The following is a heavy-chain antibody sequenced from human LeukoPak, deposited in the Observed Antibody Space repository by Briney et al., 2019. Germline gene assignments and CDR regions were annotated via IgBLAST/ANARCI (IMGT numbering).Heavy chain of an antibody. CDR1: GFTFTSSA. D-gene: IGHD2/OR15-2a*01. J-gene: IGHJ3*02. CDR2: IVVGSGNT. CDR3: ARAKNRAYAFDI. Sequence: GASVKVSCKASGFTFTSSAMQWVRQARGQRLEWIGWIVVGSGNTNYAQKFQGRVTMTRDTSTSTVYMELSSLRSEDTAVYYCARAKNRAYAFDIWGQGTMVTVSS. V-gene: IGHV1-58*02.